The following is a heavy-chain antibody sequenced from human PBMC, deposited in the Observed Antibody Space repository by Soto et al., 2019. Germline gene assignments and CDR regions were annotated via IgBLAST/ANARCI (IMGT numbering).Heavy chain of an antibody. Sequence: PSETLSLTCTVSGGSISSGGYYWSWIRQHPGKGLEWIGYIYYSGSTYYNPSLKSRVTISVDTSKNQFSLKLSSVTAADTAVYYCASNPTPPNDYGDYAFDYWGQGTLVTVSS. CDR3: ASNPTPPNDYGDYAFDY. J-gene: IGHJ4*02. CDR2: IYYSGST. V-gene: IGHV4-31*03. CDR1: GGSISSGGYY. D-gene: IGHD4-17*01.